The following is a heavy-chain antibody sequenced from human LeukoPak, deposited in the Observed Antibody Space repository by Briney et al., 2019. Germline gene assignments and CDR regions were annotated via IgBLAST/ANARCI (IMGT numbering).Heavy chain of an antibody. Sequence: GGSLRLSCAASGFTFSSYAMSWVRHAPGKGLEWVSAISGSGGSTYYADSVKGRFTISRDNSKNTLYLQMNSLRAEDTAVYYCAKDTGASGWSEYFQHWGQGTLVTVSS. CDR2: ISGSGGST. J-gene: IGHJ1*01. CDR3: AKDTGASGWSEYFQH. D-gene: IGHD6-19*01. CDR1: GFTFSSYA. V-gene: IGHV3-23*01.